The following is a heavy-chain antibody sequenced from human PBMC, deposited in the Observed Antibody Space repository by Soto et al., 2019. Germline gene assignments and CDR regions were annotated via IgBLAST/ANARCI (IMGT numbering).Heavy chain of an antibody. CDR1: GFTFSSYG. D-gene: IGHD1-7*01. Sequence: LRLSCAASGFTFSSYGMHWVRQAPGKGLEWVAVISYDGSNKYYADSVKGRFTISRDNSKNTLYLQMNSLRAEDTAVYYCAKPVWVLELYLGFDYWGQGTLVTVSS. CDR3: AKPVWVLELYLGFDY. J-gene: IGHJ4*02. V-gene: IGHV3-30*18. CDR2: ISYDGSNK.